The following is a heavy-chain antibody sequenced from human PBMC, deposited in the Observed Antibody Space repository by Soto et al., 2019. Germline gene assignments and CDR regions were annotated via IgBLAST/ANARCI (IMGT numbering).Heavy chain of an antibody. CDR2: IVSDGSNK. V-gene: IGHV3-33*01. Sequence: QVQLVESGGGVVQPGRSLRLSCAASGFTFSRYGFHWVRQAPGKGLEWVAVIVSDGSNKYHADSVEGRFTISRDNSKDTLYRQMNSLRAEDTAVYYCARDDAFQNENGFDIWGQGTMVTVSS. D-gene: IGHD1-1*01. CDR3: ARDDAFQNENGFDI. J-gene: IGHJ3*02. CDR1: GFTFSRYG.